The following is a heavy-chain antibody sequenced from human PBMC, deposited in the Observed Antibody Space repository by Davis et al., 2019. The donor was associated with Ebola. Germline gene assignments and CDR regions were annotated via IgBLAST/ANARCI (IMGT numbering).Heavy chain of an antibody. V-gene: IGHV1-24*01. D-gene: IGHD2-21*02. Sequence: AVSVKVSCKVSGYTLTELSMHWVRQAPGKGLEWMGGFDPEDGETIYAQKFKGRVTMTGNPSINTAYMDLSSLTTDDTAVYYCTRGYSPKCRTGDCVNDFWGQGTLVTVSS. CDR3: TRGYSPKCRTGDCVNDF. CDR2: FDPEDGET. CDR1: GYTLTELS. J-gene: IGHJ4*02.